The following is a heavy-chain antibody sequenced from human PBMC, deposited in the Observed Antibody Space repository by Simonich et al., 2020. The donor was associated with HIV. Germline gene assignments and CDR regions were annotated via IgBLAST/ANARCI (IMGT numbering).Heavy chain of an antibody. V-gene: IGHV7-4-1*02. D-gene: IGHD1-26*01. J-gene: IGHJ3*01. CDR3: AREGAMIEEAFDV. CDR1: GYTFSTYV. CDR2: ISTDTGKP. Sequence: QVQLVQSGSELKKPGASVKVSCKASGYTFSTYVINWVRQAPGQGLEWMGWISTDTGKPTYAQAFTGRFGFSLDTSVSTAYLQISSLKAEDTAVYYCAREGAMIEEAFDVWGQGTVVTVSS.